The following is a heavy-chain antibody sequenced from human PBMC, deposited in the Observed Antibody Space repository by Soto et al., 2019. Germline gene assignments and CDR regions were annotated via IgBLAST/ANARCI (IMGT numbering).Heavy chain of an antibody. CDR3: ARARAAAGLFDY. J-gene: IGHJ4*02. D-gene: IGHD6-13*01. Sequence: SLSLTCTVCGGCISSGCYYWSWIRQHPGKGLEWIGYIYYSGSTYYNPSLKSRVTISVDTSKNQFSLKLSSVTAADTAVYYSARARAAAGLFDYCGQRTLVTVSS. CDR2: IYYSGST. V-gene: IGHV4-31*03. CDR1: GGCISSGCYY.